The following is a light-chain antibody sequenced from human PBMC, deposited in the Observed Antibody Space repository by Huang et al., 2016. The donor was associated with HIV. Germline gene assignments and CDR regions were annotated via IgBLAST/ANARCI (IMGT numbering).Light chain of an antibody. CDR3: MQRTQRPLT. J-gene: IGKJ4*01. Sequence: DIVMTQTPLSLSVTPGQPASISCKSSQSLLHSDGETYLYWYLHKQGQSPQRLIYEVSNRVSGVPDRFSGSGSGTDFTLRISRVEAEDVGVYYCMQRTQRPLTFGGGTKVEIK. CDR2: EVS. CDR1: QSLLHSDGETY. V-gene: IGKV2D-29*02.